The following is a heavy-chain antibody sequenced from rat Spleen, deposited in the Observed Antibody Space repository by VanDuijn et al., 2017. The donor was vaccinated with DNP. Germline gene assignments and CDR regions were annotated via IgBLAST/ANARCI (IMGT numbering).Heavy chain of an antibody. CDR1: GFIFSNYW. CDR2: ITNNGDGS. V-gene: IGHV5-31*01. CDR3: ATSDSYGFAY. J-gene: IGHJ2*01. Sequence: EVQLVESGGGPVQPGRSLKLSCVASGFIFSNYWMTWIRQAPGKGLEWVASITNNGDGSYYSDSVKGRFSISRDNAKSTLYLQVNSLRSEDTATYYCATSDSYGFAYWGRGVMVTVSS. D-gene: IGHD1-11*01.